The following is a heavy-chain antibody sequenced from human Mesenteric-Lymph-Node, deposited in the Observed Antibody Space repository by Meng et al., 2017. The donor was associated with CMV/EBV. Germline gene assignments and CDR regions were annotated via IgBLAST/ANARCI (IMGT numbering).Heavy chain of an antibody. CDR3: ARVVYYDSSGSGGAFDI. CDR1: GFTVSSNY. Sequence: GGSLRLSCAASGFTVSSNYMSWVRQAPGKGLEWVSVIYSGGSTYYADSVKGRFTISRDNSKNTLYLQMNSLRAEDTAVYYCARVVYYDSSGSGGAFDIWGQGTMVTVSS. J-gene: IGHJ3*02. CDR2: IYSGGST. V-gene: IGHV3-53*01. D-gene: IGHD3-22*01.